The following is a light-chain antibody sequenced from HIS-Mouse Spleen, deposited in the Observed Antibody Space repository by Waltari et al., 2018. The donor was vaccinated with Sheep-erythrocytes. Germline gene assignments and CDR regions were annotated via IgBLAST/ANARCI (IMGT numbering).Light chain of an antibody. CDR2: EVS. Sequence: QSALTQSPSASGSPGPSVTISCPGTSSDVGGYNYLSWYQQHPGKAPKLMIYEVSKRPSGVPDRFSGSKSGNTASLTVSGLQAEDEADYYCSSYAGSNNWVFGGGTKLTVL. V-gene: IGLV2-8*01. CDR3: SSYAGSNNWV. J-gene: IGLJ3*02. CDR1: SSDVGGYNY.